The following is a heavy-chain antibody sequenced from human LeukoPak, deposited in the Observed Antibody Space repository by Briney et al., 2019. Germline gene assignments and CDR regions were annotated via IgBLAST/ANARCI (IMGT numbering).Heavy chain of an antibody. CDR2: ISNNGGYT. V-gene: IGHV3-23*01. Sequence: GGSLRLTCAASGFTFSSSAMSWVRQAPGKGLEWVSAISNNGGYTYYADSVQGRFTISRENAKNSLYLQMNSLRAEDTAVYYCARGGLDRALFPSDAFDIWGQGTMVTVSS. CDR1: GFTFSSSA. CDR3: ARGGLDRALFPSDAFDI. D-gene: IGHD5-18*01. J-gene: IGHJ3*02.